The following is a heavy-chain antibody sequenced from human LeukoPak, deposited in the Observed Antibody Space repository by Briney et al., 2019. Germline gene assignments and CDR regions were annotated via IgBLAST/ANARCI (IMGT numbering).Heavy chain of an antibody. J-gene: IGHJ6*02. CDR2: IYYSGST. CDR3: ARDTRYNWNDDYYYGMDV. D-gene: IGHD1-20*01. Sequence: PSETLSLTCTVSGGSISSSSYYWGWIRQPPGKGLEWIGSIYYSGSTYYNPSLKSRVTISVDTSKNQFSLKLSSVTAADTAVYYCARDTRYNWNDDYYYGMDVWGQGTTVTVSS. CDR1: GGSISSSSYY. V-gene: IGHV4-39*07.